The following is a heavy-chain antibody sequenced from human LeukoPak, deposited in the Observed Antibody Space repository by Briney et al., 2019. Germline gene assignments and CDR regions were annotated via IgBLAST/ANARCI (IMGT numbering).Heavy chain of an antibody. CDR3: ARGGVRRGYYDY. Sequence: PGGSLRLSCAASGFSYGNYWMKWVRQDPVKGLEWVANINEDGSEKYYVDSVRGRFTISRDNAKNSLYLQMNSLRTEDTAVYYCARGGVRRGYYDYWGQGTLVTVSP. CDR1: GFSYGNYW. V-gene: IGHV3-7*01. J-gene: IGHJ4*02. D-gene: IGHD1-14*01. CDR2: INEDGSEK.